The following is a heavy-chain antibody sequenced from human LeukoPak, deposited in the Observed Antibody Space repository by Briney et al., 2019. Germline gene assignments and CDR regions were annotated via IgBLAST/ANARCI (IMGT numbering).Heavy chain of an antibody. J-gene: IGHJ4*02. CDR3: ARGRGDYGDFADY. D-gene: IGHD4-17*01. CDR1: GGSFSVYY. CDR2: IYYSGST. V-gene: IGHV4-59*01. Sequence: SETLSLTCAVYGGSFSVYYWSWIRQPPGKGLEWIGYIYYSGSTNYNPSLKSRVTISVDTSKNQFSLKLSSVTAADTAVYYCARGRGDYGDFADYWGQGTLVTVSS.